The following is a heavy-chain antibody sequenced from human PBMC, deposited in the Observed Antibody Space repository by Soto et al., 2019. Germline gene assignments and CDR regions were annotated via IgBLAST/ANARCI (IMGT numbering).Heavy chain of an antibody. V-gene: IGHV1-69*01. Sequence: QVQPVQSGAEVKKPGSSVRVSCTASGGTFSSYAISWVRQAPGQGLERMGGIIPIFGTANYAQKFQGRVTITASESTSTAYMELSSLRSEDTAVYYCARHRAQVYRYGGVLGNWGQGTLVTVSS. J-gene: IGHJ4*02. CDR3: ARHRAQVYRYGGVLGN. CDR2: IIPIFGTA. CDR1: GGTFSSYA. D-gene: IGHD5-18*01.